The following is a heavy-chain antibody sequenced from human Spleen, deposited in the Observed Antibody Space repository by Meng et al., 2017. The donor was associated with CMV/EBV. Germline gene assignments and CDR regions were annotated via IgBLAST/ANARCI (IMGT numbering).Heavy chain of an antibody. CDR2: ISGSGGST. V-gene: IGHV3-23*01. CDR1: GFTFSSYA. J-gene: IGHJ4*02. CDR3: AKDGGDYVWGSYRTQ. Sequence: GESLKISCAASGFTFSSYAMGWVRQAPGKGLEWVSAISGSGGSTYYADSVKGRFTISRDNSKNTLYLQMNSLRAEDTAVYYCAKDGGDYVWGSYRTQWGQGTLVTVSS. D-gene: IGHD3-16*02.